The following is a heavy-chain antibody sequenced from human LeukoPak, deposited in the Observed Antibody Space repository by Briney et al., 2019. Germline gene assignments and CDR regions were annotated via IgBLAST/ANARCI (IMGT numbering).Heavy chain of an antibody. CDR2: INAGNGNT. V-gene: IGHV1-3*01. Sequence: ASVKVSCKASGYTFTSYAIHWVRQAPGQRLEWMGWINAGNGNTKYSQKFQGRVTITRDTSATTAYMELSTLRSEDTAVYYCAREHDFWSPYAFDIWGQGTMVTVSS. J-gene: IGHJ3*02. CDR1: GYTFTSYA. CDR3: AREHDFWSPYAFDI. D-gene: IGHD3-3*01.